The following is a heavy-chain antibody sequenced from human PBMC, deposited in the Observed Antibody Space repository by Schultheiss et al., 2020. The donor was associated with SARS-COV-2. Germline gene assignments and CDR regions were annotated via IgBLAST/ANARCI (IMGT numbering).Heavy chain of an antibody. V-gene: IGHV4-38-2*02. CDR3: ARDRPIDSGYDPHYYYYGMDV. D-gene: IGHD5-12*01. CDR1: GYSISSGYY. CDR2: IYHSGST. Sequence: SETLSLTCAVSGYSISSGYYWGWIRQPPGKGLEWIGSIYHSGSTYYNPSLKSRVTISVDTSKNQFSLKLSSVTAADTAVYYCARDRPIDSGYDPHYYYYGMDVWGQGTTVTVSS. J-gene: IGHJ6*02.